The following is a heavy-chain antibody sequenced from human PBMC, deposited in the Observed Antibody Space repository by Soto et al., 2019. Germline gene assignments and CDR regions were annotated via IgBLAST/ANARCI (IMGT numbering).Heavy chain of an antibody. D-gene: IGHD2-15*01. V-gene: IGHV1-18*01. CDR2: ISAYNGNT. Sequence: QVPLVQSGAEVKKPGASVKVSCKASGYTFTSYGISWVRQAPGQGLEWMGWISAYNGNTNYAQKLQGRVTMTTDTSTSTAYMELRSLRSDDTAVYYCVRAEQGYCSGGSCYPTFDYWGQGTLVTVSS. CDR3: VRAEQGYCSGGSCYPTFDY. CDR1: GYTFTSYG. J-gene: IGHJ4*02.